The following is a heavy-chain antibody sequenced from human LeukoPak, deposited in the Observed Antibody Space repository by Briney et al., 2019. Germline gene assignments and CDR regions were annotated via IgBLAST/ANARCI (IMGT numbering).Heavy chain of an antibody. CDR2: IKQAASET. V-gene: IGHV3-7*01. CDR3: ARYYCGTSTTCYMFDF. J-gene: IGHJ4*02. D-gene: IGHD2-2*01. Sequence: GGSLRLSCAASGFTFSSYWMTWVRQAPGKGLEWVAIIKQAASETYYVGSVKGRFTISRDNAKNSLYLQMSSLRADDTAMYYCARYYCGTSTTCYMFDFWGQGTLVTVSS. CDR1: GFTFSSYW.